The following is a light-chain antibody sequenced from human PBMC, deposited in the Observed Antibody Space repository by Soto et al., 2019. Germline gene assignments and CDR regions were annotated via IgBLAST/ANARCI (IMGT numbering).Light chain of an antibody. CDR2: GAS. CDR3: QQYTNWPLNT. J-gene: IGKJ5*01. CDR1: QSVDTN. V-gene: IGKV3-15*01. Sequence: ETVWTECPGTLSLCAGERASLSCGASQSVDTNLAWYQQKPGQAPRVLIYGASMRAAGIPARFSGSGSGTAFTLTINSLQPEDFALYTCQQYTNWPLNTCGQGTRLEIK.